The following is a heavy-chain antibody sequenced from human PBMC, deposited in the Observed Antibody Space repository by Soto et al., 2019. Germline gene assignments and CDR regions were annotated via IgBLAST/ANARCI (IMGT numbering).Heavy chain of an antibody. J-gene: IGHJ4*02. CDR1: GGSFIGYY. CDR2: INHSGST. D-gene: IGHD6-13*01. V-gene: IGHV4-34*01. CDR3: ARGRRQGYSSSYVYYFDY. Sequence: PSETLSLTCAVYGGSFIGYYCILIRHPPFKGLEWIGEINHSGSTNYNPSLKSRVTISVDTSKNQFSLKLSSVTAADTAVYYCARGRRQGYSSSYVYYFDYWGQGTLVTVSS.